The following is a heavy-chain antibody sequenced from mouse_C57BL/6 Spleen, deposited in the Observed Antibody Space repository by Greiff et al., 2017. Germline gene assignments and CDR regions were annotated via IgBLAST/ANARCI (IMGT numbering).Heavy chain of an antibody. CDR3: AGSGGSSYAMDY. Sequence: VQLQQSGAELARPGASVKMSCTASGYTFTSYTMHWVKQRPGQGLEWIGYINPSSGYTKYNQKFKDKATLTADKSSSTAYMQLSSLTSEDSAVYYCAGSGGSSYAMDYWGQGTSVTVSS. CDR2: INPSSGYT. CDR1: GYTFTSYT. V-gene: IGHV1-4*01. J-gene: IGHJ4*01. D-gene: IGHD1-1*01.